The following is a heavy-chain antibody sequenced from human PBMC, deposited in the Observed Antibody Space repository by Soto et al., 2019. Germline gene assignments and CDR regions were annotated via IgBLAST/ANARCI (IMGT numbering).Heavy chain of an antibody. D-gene: IGHD3-22*01. CDR1: GFTFSSYA. Sequence: EVQLLESGGGLVQPGGSLRLSCAASGFTFSSYAMSWVRQAPGKGLEWVSAISGSGGSTYYADSVKGRFTISRDNSKNTLYLQMNSLRAEDTAVYYCAKEGFGVSVTVVVIIGAFDVWGQGTMVTVSS. CDR2: ISGSGGST. V-gene: IGHV3-23*01. CDR3: AKEGFGVSVTVVVIIGAFDV. J-gene: IGHJ3*01.